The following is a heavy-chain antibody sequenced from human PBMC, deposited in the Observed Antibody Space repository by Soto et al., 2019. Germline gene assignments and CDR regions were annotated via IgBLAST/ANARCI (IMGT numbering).Heavy chain of an antibody. V-gene: IGHV1-46*01. J-gene: IGHJ6*02. D-gene: IGHD4-17*01. CDR1: GYTFTSYY. Sequence: ASVKVSCKASGYTFTSYYMHWVRQAPGQGLEWMGIINPSGGSTSYAQKFQGRVTMTRDTSTSTVYMELSSLRSEDTAVYYCAREWMTTVVSSYYYYGMDVWGHGTTVTVSS. CDR2: INPSGGST. CDR3: AREWMTTVVSSYYYYGMDV.